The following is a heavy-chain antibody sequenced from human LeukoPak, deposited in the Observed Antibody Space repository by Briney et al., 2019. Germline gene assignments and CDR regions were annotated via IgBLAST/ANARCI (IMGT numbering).Heavy chain of an antibody. CDR3: ARGVTARGFYYMDV. D-gene: IGHD2-21*02. Sequence: ASVKVSCKASGYTFTGYYMHWVRQAPGQGLEWMGWINPNSGGTNYAQKFQGRVTMTRDTSTSTAYMELSRLRSDDTAVYYCARGVTARGFYYMDVWGKGTTVTISS. V-gene: IGHV1-2*02. CDR2: INPNSGGT. J-gene: IGHJ6*03. CDR1: GYTFTGYY.